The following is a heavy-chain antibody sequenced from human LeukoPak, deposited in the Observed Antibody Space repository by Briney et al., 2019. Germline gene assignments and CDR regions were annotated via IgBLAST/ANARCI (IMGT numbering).Heavy chain of an antibody. J-gene: IGHJ4*02. CDR3: APSINWDYYFDY. V-gene: IGHV1-2*02. Sequence: ASVKVSCKASGYTFTGYYMHWVRQAPGQGLEWMGWINPNSGGTKYAQKCQGRVTMTRDTSISTAYMELNSLRPDDTAVYYCAPSINWDYYFDYWGQGTLVTVSS. CDR2: INPNSGGT. CDR1: GYTFTGYY. D-gene: IGHD1-7*01.